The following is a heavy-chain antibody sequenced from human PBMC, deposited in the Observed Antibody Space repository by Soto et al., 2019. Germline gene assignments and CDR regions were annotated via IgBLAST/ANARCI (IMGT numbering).Heavy chain of an antibody. V-gene: IGHV3-30-3*01. CDR3: ARGHYGDYVAEYFQH. D-gene: IGHD4-17*01. CDR1: GFTFSSYA. CDR2: ISYDGSNK. J-gene: IGHJ1*01. Sequence: QVQLVESGGGVVQPGRSLRLSCAASGFTFSSYAMHWVRQAPGKGLEWVAVISYDGSNKYYADSVKGRFTISRDNSKNTLYLQMNSLRAEDTAVYHCARGHYGDYVAEYFQHWGQGTLVTVS.